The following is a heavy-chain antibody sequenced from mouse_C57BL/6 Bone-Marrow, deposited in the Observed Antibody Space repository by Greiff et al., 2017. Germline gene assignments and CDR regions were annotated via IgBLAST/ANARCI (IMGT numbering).Heavy chain of an antibody. CDR3: ARDGPYAMDY. J-gene: IGHJ4*01. CDR1: GFNIKDYY. CDR2: IDPEDGET. Sequence: VQLQQSGAELVKPGASVKLSCTASGFNIKDYYMHWVKQRTEQGLEWIGRIDPEDGETKYAPKFPGKATITADTSSNTAYLQLSSLTSEDTAVYYCARDGPYAMDYWGQGTSVTVSS. D-gene: IGHD3-1*01. V-gene: IGHV14-2*01.